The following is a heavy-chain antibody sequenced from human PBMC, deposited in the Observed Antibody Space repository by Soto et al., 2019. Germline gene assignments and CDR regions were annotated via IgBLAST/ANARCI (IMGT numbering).Heavy chain of an antibody. CDR1: GGTFSSYT. J-gene: IGHJ4*02. D-gene: IGHD4-17*01. V-gene: IGHV1-69*02. CDR2: IIPILGIA. CDR3: ARAPPPYGDYYFDY. Sequence: QVQLVQSGAEVKKPGSSVKVSCKAYGGTFSSYTISWVRQAPGQGLEWMGRIIPILGIANYAQKFQGRVTITADKSTSTAYMELSSLRSEDTAVYYCARAPPPYGDYYFDYWGQGTLVTVSS.